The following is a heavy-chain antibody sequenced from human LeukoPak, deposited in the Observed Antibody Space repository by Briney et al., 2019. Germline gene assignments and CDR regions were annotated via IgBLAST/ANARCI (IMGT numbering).Heavy chain of an antibody. CDR3: ARSYYYGMDV. V-gene: IGHV4-59*08. CDR1: GGSISSYY. CDR2: IYYSGST. Sequence: SETLSLTCTVSGGSISSYYWSWIRQPPGKGLEWIGCIYYSGSTNYNPSLKSRVTISVDTSKNQFSLKLSSVTAADTAVYYCARSYYYGMDVWGHGTTVTVSS. J-gene: IGHJ6*02.